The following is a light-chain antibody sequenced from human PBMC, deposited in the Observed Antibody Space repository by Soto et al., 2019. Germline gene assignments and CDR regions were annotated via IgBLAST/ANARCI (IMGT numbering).Light chain of an antibody. Sequence: DIQMTQSPSSLSASVGDRVSVTCRASQSISTFLNWYQQRPGEAPKLLIYAASRLQSGVLSRFSGSGSGADFTLTIGSLQPEDFATYYCQQSYTTPRTFGQGTKVEVK. J-gene: IGKJ1*01. V-gene: IGKV1-39*01. CDR3: QQSYTTPRT. CDR2: AAS. CDR1: QSISTF.